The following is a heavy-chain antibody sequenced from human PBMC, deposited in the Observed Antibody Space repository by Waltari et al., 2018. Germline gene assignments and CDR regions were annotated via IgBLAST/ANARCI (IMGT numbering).Heavy chain of an antibody. CDR2: SSSGARTI. D-gene: IGHD4-17*01. CDR1: GFTFSDYY. J-gene: IGHJ4*02. V-gene: IGHV3-11*01. Sequence: QVQLVESGGGLVKPGGSLRLSCAASGFTFSDYYLSWIRQAPGKGREWVSYSSSGARTIYYADSVKGRFTISRDNAKNSLYLQMNSLRAEDTAVYYCARVGVHDYGDYWGQGTLVTVSS. CDR3: ARVGVHDYGDY.